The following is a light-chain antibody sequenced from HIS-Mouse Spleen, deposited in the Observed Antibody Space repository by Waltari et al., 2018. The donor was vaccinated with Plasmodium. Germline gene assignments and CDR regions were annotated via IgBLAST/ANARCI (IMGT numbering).Light chain of an antibody. CDR3: YSTDSSGNHRV. CDR1: ALPKKY. V-gene: IGLV3-10*01. Sequence: SYELTPPPSVSVSPGQTARITCSGDALPKKYAYWYQQKSGQAPVLVIYEDSKRPSGIPEGFSGSSSGTMATLTSSGAQVEDEADYYCYSTDSSGNHRVFGGGTKLTVL. J-gene: IGLJ3*02. CDR2: EDS.